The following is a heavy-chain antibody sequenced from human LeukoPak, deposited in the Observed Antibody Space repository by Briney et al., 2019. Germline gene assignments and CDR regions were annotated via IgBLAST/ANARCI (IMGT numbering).Heavy chain of an antibody. CDR1: GGTFSSYA. CDR2: IIPILGIA. CDR3: ARGAGITGTPFDY. J-gene: IGHJ4*02. V-gene: IGHV1-69*04. Sequence: ASVKVSGKASGGTFSSYAISWVRQAPGQGLEWMGRIIPILGIANYAQKFQGRVTITADKSTGTAYMELSSLRSEDTAVYYCARGAGITGTPFDYWGQGTLVTVSS. D-gene: IGHD1-20*01.